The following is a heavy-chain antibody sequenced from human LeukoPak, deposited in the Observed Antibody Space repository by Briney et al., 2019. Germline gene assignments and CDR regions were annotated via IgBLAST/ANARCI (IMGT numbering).Heavy chain of an antibody. CDR3: AKFQLDYYDSSGYSAYFDY. J-gene: IGHJ4*02. Sequence: GGSLRLSCAASGFTFSSYAMSWVRQAPGKGLEWVSAISGSGGSTYYADSVKGRFTISRDNSKNTLYLQMNSLRAEDTAVYYCAKFQLDYYDSSGYSAYFDYWAREPWSPSPQ. CDR1: GFTFSSYA. CDR2: ISGSGGST. D-gene: IGHD3-22*01. V-gene: IGHV3-23*01.